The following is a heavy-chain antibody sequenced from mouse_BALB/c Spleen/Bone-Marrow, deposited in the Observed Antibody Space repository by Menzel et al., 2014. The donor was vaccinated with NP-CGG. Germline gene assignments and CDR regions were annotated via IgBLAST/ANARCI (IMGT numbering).Heavy chain of an antibody. J-gene: IGHJ4*01. CDR3: AKGGIYLMDY. CDR2: ISYDGSN. Sequence: FPGNKLEWMGYISYDGSNNYNPSLKNRISITRDTSKNQFFLKLNSVTTEDTATYYCAKGGIYLMDYWGQGTSVTVSS. D-gene: IGHD5-5*01. V-gene: IGHV3-6*02.